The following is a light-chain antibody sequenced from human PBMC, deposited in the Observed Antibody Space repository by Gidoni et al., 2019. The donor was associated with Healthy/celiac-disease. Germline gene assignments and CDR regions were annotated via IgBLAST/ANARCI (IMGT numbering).Light chain of an antibody. Sequence: SPALQAGNPKEKATNTGPASKSIGSSLHWYQQKPDQSPKLLIKYASQSFSGVPSRFSGSGSGTDFTLTINSLEAEDAATYYCHQSSSLPQTFGQGTKVEIK. V-gene: IGKV6-21*01. CDR3: HQSSSLPQT. CDR1: KSIGSS. J-gene: IGKJ1*01. CDR2: YAS.